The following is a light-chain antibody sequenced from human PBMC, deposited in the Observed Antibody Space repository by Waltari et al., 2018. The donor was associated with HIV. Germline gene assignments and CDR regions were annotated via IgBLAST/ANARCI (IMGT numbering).Light chain of an antibody. J-gene: IGLJ3*02. V-gene: IGLV1-44*01. Sequence: QSVLTQPPSASGTPGQWVTISCSGSSSHIGSNIVTWYQPFPGTAPKVLIYKNDQRPSGVPDRFSGSKSGTSASLAISGLQSEDEADYYCAAWDDSLNGPNWVFGGGTKLTVL. CDR1: SSHIGSNI. CDR3: AAWDDSLNGPNWV. CDR2: KND.